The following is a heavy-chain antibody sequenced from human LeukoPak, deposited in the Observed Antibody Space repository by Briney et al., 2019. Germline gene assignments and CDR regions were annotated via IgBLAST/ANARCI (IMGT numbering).Heavy chain of an antibody. CDR1: GYTFTSYD. D-gene: IGHD2-2*01. V-gene: IGHV1-8*03. Sequence: ASVKVSCKASGYTFTSYDINWVRQATGQGLEWMGWMNPNSGNTGYAQKFQGRVTITRNTSISTAYMELSSLRSGDTAVYYCARGPGCSSTSCYEYYYYYYMDVWGKGTTVTVSS. J-gene: IGHJ6*03. CDR2: MNPNSGNT. CDR3: ARGPGCSSTSCYEYYYYYYMDV.